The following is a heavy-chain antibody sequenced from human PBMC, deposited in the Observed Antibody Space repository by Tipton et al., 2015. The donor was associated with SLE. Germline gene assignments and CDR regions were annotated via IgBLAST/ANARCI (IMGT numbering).Heavy chain of an antibody. J-gene: IGHJ4*02. CDR1: DDSITTDY. Sequence: LRLSCTVSDDSITTDYWTWIRQPPGKGLEYIGYVSYSGVTNSNPSLQSRVTMSIDASKKQVSLRLSSVTAADTAVYYCASSPGVTLFRVVTYFDLWGQGTLVTVSS. V-gene: IGHV4-59*13. CDR3: ASSPGVTLFRVVTYFDL. D-gene: IGHD3-3*01. CDR2: VSYSGVT.